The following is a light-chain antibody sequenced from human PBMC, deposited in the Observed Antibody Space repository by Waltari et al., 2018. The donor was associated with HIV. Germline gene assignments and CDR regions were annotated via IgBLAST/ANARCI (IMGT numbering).Light chain of an antibody. V-gene: IGLV2-11*01. Sequence: QSALTQPRSVSGSPGQSVAISCTGTSSDVGGYNYVSWYQQYPGTAPKVIIYDVTKRPSGVPDRFSGSKSGNMASLTISGLQAEDEADYYCCSYASTSWVFGGGTKLTVL. J-gene: IGLJ3*02. CDR1: SSDVGGYNY. CDR2: DVT. CDR3: CSYASTSWV.